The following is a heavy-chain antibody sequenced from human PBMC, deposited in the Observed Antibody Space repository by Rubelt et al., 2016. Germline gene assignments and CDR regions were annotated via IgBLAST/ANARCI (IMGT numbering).Heavy chain of an antibody. J-gene: IGHJ3*02. V-gene: IGHV3-23*01. D-gene: IGHD3-10*01. CDR1: GFTFSSYA. Sequence: PGGSLRLSYAASGFTFSSYAMSWVRQAPGKGLEWVSVISGSAGRTNNADSVKGRFILSRDNSKNMFYVQMNSLRADDTAVYFCAKDGDDSRPPDAYDIWGRGTMVTVSS. CDR2: ISGSAGRT. CDR3: AKDGDDSRPPDAYDI.